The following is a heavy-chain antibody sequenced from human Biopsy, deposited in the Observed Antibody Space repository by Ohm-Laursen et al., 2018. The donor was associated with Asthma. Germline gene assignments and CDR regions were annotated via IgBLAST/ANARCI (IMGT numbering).Heavy chain of an antibody. CDR3: ARPSPNRDILYYYYHMDV. CDR2: ILTKFDIT. Sequence: SSVKVSCNASGGSFSNFAFSWVRQAPGHGLEWMGTILTKFDITSYAEKFQGRVTITADKSTSTTYMELSGLRFDDTAIYYCARPSPNRDILYYYYHMDVWGQGTTVIVPS. CDR1: GGSFSNFA. V-gene: IGHV1-69*04. J-gene: IGHJ6*02. D-gene: IGHD3-3*02.